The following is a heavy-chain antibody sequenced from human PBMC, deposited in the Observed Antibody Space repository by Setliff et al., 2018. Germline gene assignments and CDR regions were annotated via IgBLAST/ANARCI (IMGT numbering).Heavy chain of an antibody. V-gene: IGHV2-70*11. CDR2: IDWDDDK. D-gene: IGHD3-22*01. Sequence: SGPTLVNPTPTLTLTCTFSGFSLSTSGMCVSWIRQPPGKALEWLARIDWDDDKYYSTSLKTRLTISKDTSKNQVVLTMTNMDPVDTATYYCARIRSTDYYDSSGSYDYWGQGTLVTVSS. CDR1: GFSLSTSGMC. CDR3: ARIRSTDYYDSSGSYDY. J-gene: IGHJ4*02.